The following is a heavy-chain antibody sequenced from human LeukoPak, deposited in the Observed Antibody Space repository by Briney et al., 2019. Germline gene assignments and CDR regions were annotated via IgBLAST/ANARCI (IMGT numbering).Heavy chain of an antibody. CDR2: IYHSGST. Sequence: SETLSLTCAVSGYSISSGYYWGWIRQPPGKGLEWIGSIYHSGSTYYNPSLKSRVTISVDTSKNQFSLKLSSVTAADTAVYYCARGMAAAGIHFDYWGQGTLVTVSS. J-gene: IGHJ4*02. D-gene: IGHD6-13*01. V-gene: IGHV4-38-2*01. CDR3: ARGMAAAGIHFDY. CDR1: GYSISSGYY.